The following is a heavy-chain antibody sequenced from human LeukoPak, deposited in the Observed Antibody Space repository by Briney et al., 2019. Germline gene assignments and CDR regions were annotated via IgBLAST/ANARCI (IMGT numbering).Heavy chain of an antibody. J-gene: IGHJ4*02. Sequence: GGFLRLSCAASGFTFSGSAVHWVRQAPGKGLEWVGRIRSKANSYATAYAASVKGRFTIPRDDSKNTAYLQMNSLKTEDTAVYYCAESVRFRGLDYWGQGTLVTVSS. CDR1: GFTFSGSA. D-gene: IGHD1-14*01. CDR2: IRSKANSYAT. CDR3: AESVRFRGLDY. V-gene: IGHV3-73*01.